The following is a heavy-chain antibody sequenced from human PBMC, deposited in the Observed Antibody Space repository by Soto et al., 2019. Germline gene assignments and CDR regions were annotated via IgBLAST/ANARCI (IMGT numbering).Heavy chain of an antibody. CDR1: GYTFTSCY. CDR3: ARGLLYGDY. J-gene: IGHJ4*02. D-gene: IGHD2-2*02. V-gene: IGHV1-46*01. Sequence: QVQLEQSGAEVKKPAASVKLSCKASGYTFTSCYIHWVRQAPGQGLEWMGIINPNGGSTNYAQTFQGRVTLTRDTSTSTVYMDLGSLRSEDTAVYYCARGLLYGDYWGQGTLVTVSS. CDR2: INPNGGST.